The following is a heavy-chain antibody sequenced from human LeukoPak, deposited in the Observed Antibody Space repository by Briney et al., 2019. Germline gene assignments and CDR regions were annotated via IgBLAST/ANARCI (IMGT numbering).Heavy chain of an antibody. D-gene: IGHD1-26*01. CDR1: GYTFNNHD. Sequence: ASVKVSCKASGYTFNNHDINWVRQATGQGLQWVGRMNPNSGNAAYAQNLQGRVTMTWDSSTNTAYLEVAALRSDDTAVYYCSKRSGGFFFDYWGQGTLVTVSS. V-gene: IGHV1-8*01. CDR2: MNPNSGNA. J-gene: IGHJ4*02. CDR3: SKRSGGFFFDY.